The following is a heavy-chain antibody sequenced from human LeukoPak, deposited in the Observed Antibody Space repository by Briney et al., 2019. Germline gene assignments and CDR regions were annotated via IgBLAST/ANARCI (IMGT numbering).Heavy chain of an antibody. V-gene: IGHV3-30-3*01. CDR1: GFTFRNYA. D-gene: IGHD3-10*01. Sequence: GGSLRLSCVASGFTFRNYAMHWVRQGPVKGLEGVAIITNDGNTKWDADSVKGRFSISRDNSKNMLFLQMNSLRIEDTAVYYCARADYSGWGYYGMDVWGQGTTVIVSS. J-gene: IGHJ6*02. CDR3: ARADYSGWGYYGMDV. CDR2: ITNDGNTK.